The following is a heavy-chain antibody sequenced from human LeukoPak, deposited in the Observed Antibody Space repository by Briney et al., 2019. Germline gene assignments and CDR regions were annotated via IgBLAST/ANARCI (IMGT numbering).Heavy chain of an antibody. CDR3: ARGSAYGSGSYGYYFDY. J-gene: IGHJ4*02. D-gene: IGHD3-10*01. Sequence: GGSLRLSCAASGFTFSSYAMSWVRQAPGKRLESVSAISGSGGSTYYVDSVKGRFTISRDNSKNTLYLQMNSLRAEDTAVYYCARGSAYGSGSYGYYFDYWGQGTLVTVSS. CDR2: ISGSGGST. CDR1: GFTFSSYA. V-gene: IGHV3-23*01.